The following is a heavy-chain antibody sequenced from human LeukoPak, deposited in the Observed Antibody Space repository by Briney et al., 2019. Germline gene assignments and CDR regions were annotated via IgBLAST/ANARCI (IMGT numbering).Heavy chain of an antibody. J-gene: IGHJ4*02. CDR2: ISYDGSNK. Sequence: GGSLRLSCAASGFTFSSYSMNWVRQAPGKGLEWVAVISYDGSNKYYADSVKGRFTISRDNSKNTLYLQMNSLRAEDTAVYYCARGGHIQDYFDYWGQGTLVTVSS. V-gene: IGHV3-30*03. CDR1: GFTFSSYS. CDR3: ARGGHIQDYFDY. D-gene: IGHD2-21*01.